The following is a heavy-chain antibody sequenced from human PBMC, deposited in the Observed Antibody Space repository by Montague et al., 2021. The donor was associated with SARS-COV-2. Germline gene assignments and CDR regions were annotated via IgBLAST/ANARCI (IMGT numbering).Heavy chain of an antibody. J-gene: IGHJ4*02. V-gene: IGHV3-48*03. D-gene: IGHD3-10*01. CDR1: GFTFRPYE. CDR3: ARDGRFGELDY. Sequence: SLRLSCAASGFTFRPYEMNWVRQAPGKGLEWVSYISSSGSTIYYADSVKGRFTISRDNAKNSLYLQMNSLRAEDTAVYYCARDGRFGELDYWGQGTLVTV. CDR2: ISSSGSTI.